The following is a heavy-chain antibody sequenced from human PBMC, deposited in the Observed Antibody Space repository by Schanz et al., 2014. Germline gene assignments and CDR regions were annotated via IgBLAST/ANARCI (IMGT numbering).Heavy chain of an antibody. D-gene: IGHD5-12*01. CDR3: AKLRYDYVSGDY. J-gene: IGHJ4*02. V-gene: IGHV3-30*02. CDR2: IRFDASAK. CDR1: KFTFSGYG. Sequence: VQVVESGGGVVQPGGSLTLSCAASKFTFSGYGMHWVRQAPGKGLDWVAYIRFDASAKYYGDSVEGRFSISRDNSKNTLYLQMNSLRVEDTAVYYCAKLRYDYVSGDYWGQGTLVTVSS.